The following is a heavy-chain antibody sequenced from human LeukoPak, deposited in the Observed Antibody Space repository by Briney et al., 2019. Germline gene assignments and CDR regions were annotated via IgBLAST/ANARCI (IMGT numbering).Heavy chain of an antibody. V-gene: IGHV3-30*02. J-gene: IGHJ4*02. D-gene: IGHD1-26*01. Sequence: GGSLRLSCAASGFTFSSYGMHWVRQAPGKGLEWVAFIRYDGSNKYYADSVKGRFTISRDNSKNTLHLQMNSLRAEDTAVYYCAKEEEGSGSTAFDYWGQGTLVTVSS. CDR2: IRYDGSNK. CDR1: GFTFSSYG. CDR3: AKEEEGSGSTAFDY.